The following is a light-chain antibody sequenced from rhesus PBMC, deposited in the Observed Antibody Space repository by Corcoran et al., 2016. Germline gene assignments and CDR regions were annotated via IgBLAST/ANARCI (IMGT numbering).Light chain of an antibody. V-gene: IGKV1-22*01. Sequence: DIQMTQSPSSLSASVGDTVTITCRASQTISTYLDWYQQKPGKVPILLIYKASNLQSGVPSRFSGIGSGTDFTLTISSLQPEDFATYYCLQYSSSPFTFGPGTKLDIK. CDR2: KAS. J-gene: IGKJ3*01. CDR1: QTISTY. CDR3: LQYSSSPFT.